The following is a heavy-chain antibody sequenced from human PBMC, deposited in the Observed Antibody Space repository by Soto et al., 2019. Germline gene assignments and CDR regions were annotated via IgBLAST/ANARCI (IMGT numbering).Heavy chain of an antibody. Sequence: PSETLSLTCTVSGGSINSNNYYWAWIRQPPGKGLAWIASIYYDGSTYYDTSLKSRVTISRDTSKNQFSLRLTSMTAADTAVYYCDKVVVAATRHSDFDSWGQGTLVTVSS. D-gene: IGHD2-15*01. V-gene: IGHV4-39*01. CDR2: IYYDGST. CDR3: DKVVVAATRHSDFDS. CDR1: GGSINSNNYY. J-gene: IGHJ4*02.